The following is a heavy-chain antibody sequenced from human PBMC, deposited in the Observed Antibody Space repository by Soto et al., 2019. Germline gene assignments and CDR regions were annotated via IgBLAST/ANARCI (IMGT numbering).Heavy chain of an antibody. Sequence: QVQLQESGPGLVKPSQTLSLTCTVSGGSITNDDYYWNWIRQLPGKGLEWIGYIHNSWTTDYNPSLKCRVTISVDTSKSQFSLKLSSVTAADTAVYFCARQKQWLSPFDDWGQGTLVTVSS. D-gene: IGHD6-19*01. CDR2: IHNSWTT. J-gene: IGHJ4*02. CDR1: GGSITNDDYY. CDR3: ARQKQWLSPFDD. V-gene: IGHV4-31*03.